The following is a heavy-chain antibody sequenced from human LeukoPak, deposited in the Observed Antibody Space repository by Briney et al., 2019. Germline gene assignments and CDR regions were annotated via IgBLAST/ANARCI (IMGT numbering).Heavy chain of an antibody. CDR1: GGSISTDY. CDR2: ISTTGSA. V-gene: IGHV4-4*07. CDR3: ARSSAITIFGVINWFDP. J-gene: IGHJ5*02. Sequence: SETLSLTCSVSGGSISTDYWSWIRQSAGKGLEWIGRISTTGSASYNPSLKSRLTMSVDMSKNQFSLTLTPVTAADTAVYYCARSSAITIFGVINWFDPWGRGTLVTVSS. D-gene: IGHD3-3*01.